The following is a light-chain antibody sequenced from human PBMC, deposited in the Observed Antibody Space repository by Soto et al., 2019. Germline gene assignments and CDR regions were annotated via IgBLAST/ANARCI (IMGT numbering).Light chain of an antibody. V-gene: IGKV3-11*01. Sequence: EIVMTQSPSTLSLSPGERATLSCRASQSVNNYLAWYQQRPGQAPRLLIYDASSRASGIPARFSGSGSGTDFTLTISSLQAEDVAVYYCQQYYSTPSTFGQGTKVDIK. J-gene: IGKJ1*01. CDR1: QSVNNY. CDR2: DAS. CDR3: QQYYSTPST.